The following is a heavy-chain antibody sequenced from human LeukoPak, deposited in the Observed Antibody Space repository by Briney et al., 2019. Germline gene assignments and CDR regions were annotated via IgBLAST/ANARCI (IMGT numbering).Heavy chain of an antibody. CDR1: GYTFTGYY. V-gene: IGHV1-2*06. J-gene: IGHJ4*02. CDR2: INPNSGGT. Sequence: ASVKVSCKASGYTFTGYYMHWVRQAPGQGLEWMGRINPNSGGTNYAQKFQGRVTMTRDTSISTAYMELSRLRSDDTAVYYCASHPLPYYDSSGSFGYWGREPWSPSPQ. CDR3: ASHPLPYYDSSGSFGY. D-gene: IGHD3-22*01.